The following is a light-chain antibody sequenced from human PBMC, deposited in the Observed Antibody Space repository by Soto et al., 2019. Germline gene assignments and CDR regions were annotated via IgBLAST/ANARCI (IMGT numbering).Light chain of an antibody. CDR1: QSVSSSY. Sequence: EIVLTQSPGTLSLSPGERATLSCRASQSVSSSYLAWYQQKPGQAPRLLIYGASHRATGSPDRFSGSGSGTDFTLTISRLEPEDFAVYYCQQYGSSPQTFGQVTKVEIK. CDR3: QQYGSSPQT. CDR2: GAS. J-gene: IGKJ1*01. V-gene: IGKV3-20*01.